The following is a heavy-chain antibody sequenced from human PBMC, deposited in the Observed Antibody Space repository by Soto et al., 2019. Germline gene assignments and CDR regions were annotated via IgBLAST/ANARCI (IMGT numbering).Heavy chain of an antibody. CDR1: VVSFSGYY. V-gene: IGHV4-34*01. D-gene: IGHD6-13*01. CDR2: INHSGST. J-gene: IGHJ6*02. CDR3: ARGSMAAAGPLYPKFTRDSDYYYGMDV. Sequence: SETLSLTCAFYVVSFSGYYWSCIRHPPGKWLEWIGEINHSGSTNYNPSLKSRVTISVDTSKNQFSLKLSSVTAADTAVYYCARGSMAAAGPLYPKFTRDSDYYYGMDVWGQGTTVTVSS.